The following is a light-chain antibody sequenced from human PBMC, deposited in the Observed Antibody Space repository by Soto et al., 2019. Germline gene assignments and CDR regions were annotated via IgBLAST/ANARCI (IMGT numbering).Light chain of an antibody. CDR2: DAS. J-gene: IGKJ5*01. CDR1: QSVSSY. Sequence: DIVLTQSPAPLSLSPGERATLSCRSSQSVSSYLAWYQQKTGQAPRLLIYDASNRATGIPARFSGSGSGTDFTLNISSLEPEDFAFDYCQQRSNWPLSITLGQGTRLEIK. CDR3: QQRSNWPLSIT. V-gene: IGKV3-11*01.